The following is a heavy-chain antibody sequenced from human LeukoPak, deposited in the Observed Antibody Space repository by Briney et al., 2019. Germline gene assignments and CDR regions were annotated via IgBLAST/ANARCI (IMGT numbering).Heavy chain of an antibody. CDR2: IKQDGSEK. Sequence: GGSLRLSCAASGFTFSNLWMSWVRQAPGKGLKWVANIKQDGSEKYCVDSVKGRFTISRDNAQNSLYLQMNSLRAEDTAIYYCATSTAAAGTDWGQGTLVTVSS. J-gene: IGHJ4*02. CDR1: GFTFSNLW. CDR3: ATSTAAAGTD. V-gene: IGHV3-7*03. D-gene: IGHD6-13*01.